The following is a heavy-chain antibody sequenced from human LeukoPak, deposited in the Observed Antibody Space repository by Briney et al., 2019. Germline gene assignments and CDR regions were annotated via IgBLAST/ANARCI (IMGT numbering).Heavy chain of an antibody. J-gene: IGHJ4*02. Sequence: PSETLSLTCTVSGGSISSSSYYWGWIRQPPGKGLEWIGSIYHSGSIYYNPSLKSRVTMSVDTSKNQFSLKLSSVTAADTAVYYCARYGLAYTYDFWGQGTLVTVSS. D-gene: IGHD3-16*01. CDR1: GGSISSSSYY. V-gene: IGHV4-39*07. CDR3: ARYGLAYTYDF. CDR2: IYHSGSI.